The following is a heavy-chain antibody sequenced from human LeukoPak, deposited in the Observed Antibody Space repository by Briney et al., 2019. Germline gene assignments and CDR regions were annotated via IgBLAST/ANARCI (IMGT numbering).Heavy chain of an antibody. CDR3: ARVRYSSSLFDP. CDR1: GFTFSSYW. Sequence: GGSLRLSCAASGFTFSSYWMHWVRQAPGKGREWVANIKQDGSDKYYVGSVKGRFTISRDNAKNSLYLQMNSLRAEDTAVYYCARVRYSSSLFDPWGQGTLVTVSS. J-gene: IGHJ5*02. D-gene: IGHD6-13*01. V-gene: IGHV3-7*01. CDR2: IKQDGSDK.